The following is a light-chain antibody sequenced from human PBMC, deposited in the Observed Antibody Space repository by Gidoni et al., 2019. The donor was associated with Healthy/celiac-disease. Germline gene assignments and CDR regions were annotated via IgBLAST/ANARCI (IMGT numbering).Light chain of an antibody. J-gene: IGKJ1*01. CDR1: QSISSY. CDR2: AAS. CDR3: QQSDSTPPWT. V-gene: IGKV1-39*01. Sequence: DIQLTQSPSSLSASVGDRVTITCRASQSISSYLNWYQQKPGKAPKLLIYAASSLQSGVPSRCSGSGSGTDFTLTSSSLQPEDFATYYGQQSDSTPPWTFGQGTKVEIK.